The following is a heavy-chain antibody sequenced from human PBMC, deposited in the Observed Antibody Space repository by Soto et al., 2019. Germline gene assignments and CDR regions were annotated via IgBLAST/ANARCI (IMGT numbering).Heavy chain of an antibody. CDR3: ARERDGSSWSSVEYLLH. D-gene: IGHD6-13*01. CDR2: ISGYNGNT. Sequence: VKVSCKASGYTFPDYGISWVRQAPGQGLEWLGWISGYNGNTNYAQKFQGRVTVTTDTSTSTAYLELRNLRSDDTAVYYCARERDGSSWSSVEYLLHWGPGILVSLS. V-gene: IGHV1-18*01. CDR1: GYTFPDYG. J-gene: IGHJ1*01.